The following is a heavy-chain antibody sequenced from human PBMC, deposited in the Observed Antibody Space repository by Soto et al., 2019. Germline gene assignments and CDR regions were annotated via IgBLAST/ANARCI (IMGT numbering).Heavy chain of an antibody. CDR2: IYYNGTT. D-gene: IGHD6-19*01. CDR1: GGSISSSSSY. CDR3: AREFIAVAGFDAFDI. Sequence: LQLQESGPGLAKPSETLSLTCSVSGGSISSSSSYWGWNRQSPGKGLEWIGNIYYNGTTYYNPSLKSRVTISVDTSKNQFSLKLSSVTAADTAVYYCAREFIAVAGFDAFDIWGQGTMVTVSA. V-gene: IGHV4-39*01. J-gene: IGHJ3*02.